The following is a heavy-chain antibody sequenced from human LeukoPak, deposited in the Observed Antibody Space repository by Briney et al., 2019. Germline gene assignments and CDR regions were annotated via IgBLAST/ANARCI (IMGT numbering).Heavy chain of an antibody. D-gene: IGHD3-16*02. CDR3: AATPYDYVWGSYRYGVWFDP. J-gene: IGHJ5*02. CDR1: GGSISSYY. Sequence: SETLSLTCTVSGGSISSYYWSWIRQPPGKGLEWIGYIYYSGSTNYNPSLKSRVTISVDTSKNQFSLKLSSVTAADTAVYYCAATPYDYVWGSYRYGVWFDPWGQGTLVTVSS. V-gene: IGHV4-59*01. CDR2: IYYSGST.